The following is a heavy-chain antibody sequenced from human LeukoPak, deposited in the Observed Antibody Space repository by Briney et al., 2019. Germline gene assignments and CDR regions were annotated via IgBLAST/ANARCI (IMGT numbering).Heavy chain of an antibody. CDR3: ARVSYYYDSSGYYYVDAFDI. CDR1: GGTFSSYA. Sequence: SVKVSCKASGGTFSSYAISWVRQAPGQGLEWKGGIIPIFGTANYAQKFQGRVTITTDESTSTAYMELSSLRSEDTAVYYCARVSYYYDSSGYYYVDAFDIWGQGTMVTVSS. J-gene: IGHJ3*02. CDR2: IIPIFGTA. D-gene: IGHD3-22*01. V-gene: IGHV1-69*05.